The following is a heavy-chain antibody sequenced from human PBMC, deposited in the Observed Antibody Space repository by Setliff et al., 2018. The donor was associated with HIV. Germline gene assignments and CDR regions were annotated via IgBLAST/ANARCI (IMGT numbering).Heavy chain of an antibody. CDR3: ARDGGYSGHQWFGDAFDI. CDR2: IIPIYGTA. V-gene: IGHV1-69*13. J-gene: IGHJ3*02. D-gene: IGHD5-12*01. Sequence: ASVKVSCKASGDIFSRYGISWVRQAPGQGLEWMGGIIPIYGTANSAQKFQGRVTITADESTSTAYMELSTLRSEDTAVYFCARDGGYSGHQWFGDAFDIWGQGTLVTVSS. CDR1: GDIFSRYG.